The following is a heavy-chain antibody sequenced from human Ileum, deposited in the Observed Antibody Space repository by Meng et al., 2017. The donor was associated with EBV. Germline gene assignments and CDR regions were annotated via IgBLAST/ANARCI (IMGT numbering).Heavy chain of an antibody. D-gene: IGHD6-19*01. V-gene: IGHV4-4*02. Sequence: VQLLEAARGLVKPSGALSRTCAVSGGSISRSNWWSWVRQPPGKGLEWIGEIYHSGSTNYNPSLKSRVTISVDKSKNQFSLNLSSVTAADTAVYYCARVGQWLPIDYWGQGTLVTVSS. CDR3: ARVGQWLPIDY. CDR1: GGSISRSNW. CDR2: IYHSGST. J-gene: IGHJ4*02.